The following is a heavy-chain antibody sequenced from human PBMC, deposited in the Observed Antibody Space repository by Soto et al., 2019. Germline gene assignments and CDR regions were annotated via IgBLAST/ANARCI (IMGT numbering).Heavy chain of an antibody. CDR3: ARAFFAVDTSNSNWFDP. CDR1: GGSISSGDYY. J-gene: IGHJ5*02. V-gene: IGHV4-30-4*01. D-gene: IGHD5-18*01. Sequence: QVQLQESGPGLVKPSQTLSLTCTVSGGSISSGDYYWSWIRQPPGKGLEWIGYIYYSGSTYYNPSLKSRVTISVDTSKNQFSLKLSSVTAADTAVYYCARAFFAVDTSNSNWFDPWGQGTLVTVSS. CDR2: IYYSGST.